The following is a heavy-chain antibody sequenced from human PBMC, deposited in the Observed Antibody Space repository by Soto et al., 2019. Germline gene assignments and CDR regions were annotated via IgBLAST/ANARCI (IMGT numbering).Heavy chain of an antibody. D-gene: IGHD5-18*01. CDR3: AKGRDTAMITSGFDY. CDR1: GFTFSSYG. CDR2: VSYDGNNE. V-gene: IGHV3-30*18. Sequence: QVQLVESGGGVVQPGRSLRLSCAASGFTFSSYGMHWVRQAPGRGLEWVAVVSYDGNNEYKADSVKGRFTISRDNSKNTLFLQMNRLRAEDTAVYYCAKGRDTAMITSGFDYWGQGTLVTVSS. J-gene: IGHJ4*02.